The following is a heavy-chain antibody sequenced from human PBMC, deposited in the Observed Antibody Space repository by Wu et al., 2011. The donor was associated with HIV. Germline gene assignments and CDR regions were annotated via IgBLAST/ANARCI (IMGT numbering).Heavy chain of an antibody. D-gene: IGHD1-26*01. CDR2: XNPDSGGT. Sequence: QVQLVQSGAEVTKPGASVKVSCKASGYTFTGYYIHWVRQAPGQGLEWMGWXNPDSGGTNYAQKFQGRVTMTRDTSITTAYMELSRLRSEDTAVYYCATRRYSGSPHLDYWGQGTLVTVSS. CDR1: GYTFTGYY. CDR3: ATRRYSGSPHLDY. J-gene: IGHJ4*02. V-gene: IGHV1-2*02.